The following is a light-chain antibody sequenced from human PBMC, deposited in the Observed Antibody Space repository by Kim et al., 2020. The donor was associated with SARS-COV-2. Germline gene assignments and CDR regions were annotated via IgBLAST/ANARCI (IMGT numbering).Light chain of an antibody. CDR3: QQRSNWPYT. CDR1: QSVSRY. Sequence: SLSQGERATLSCRASQSVSRYLVWYQQKPGQAPRLLNYDASNRATGIPAKFSGSGSGADFTLTISSLEPEDFAVYYCQQRSNWPYTFGQGTKLEI. CDR2: DAS. J-gene: IGKJ2*01. V-gene: IGKV3-11*01.